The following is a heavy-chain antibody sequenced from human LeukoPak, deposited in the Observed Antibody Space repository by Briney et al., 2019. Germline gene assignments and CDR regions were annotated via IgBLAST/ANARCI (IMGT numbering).Heavy chain of an antibody. V-gene: IGHV1-46*01. CDR1: GYTFTSYY. J-gene: IGHJ4*02. CDR2: INPSGGST. D-gene: IGHD3-22*01. CDR3: ARDWSYYDSSGYHFDY. Sequence: ASVKVSCKAPGYTFTSYYMHWVRQAPGQGLEWMGIINPSGGSTSYAQKFQGRVTMTRDTSTSTVYMELSSLRSEDTAVYYCARDWSYYDSSGYHFDYWGQGTLVTVSS.